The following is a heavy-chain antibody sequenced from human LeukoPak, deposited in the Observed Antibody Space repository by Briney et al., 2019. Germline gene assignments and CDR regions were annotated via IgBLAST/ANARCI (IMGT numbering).Heavy chain of an antibody. D-gene: IGHD3-16*01. Sequence: GGSLRLSCSTSGFTFISYAMSWVRQPPGKGLEWVSAISGSGGSTSYTDSVKGRFTISRDNSKNTLYLQMNSLRAEDTAVNYCSRRGDYFDYWGQGTLVTVSS. V-gene: IGHV3-23*01. CDR3: SRRGDYFDY. CDR1: GFTFISYA. J-gene: IGHJ4*02. CDR2: ISGSGGST.